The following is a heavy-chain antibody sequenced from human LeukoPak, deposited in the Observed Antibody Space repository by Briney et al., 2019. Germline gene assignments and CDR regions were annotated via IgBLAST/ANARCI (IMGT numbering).Heavy chain of an antibody. D-gene: IGHD3-16*01. V-gene: IGHV3-11*01. CDR1: GFTFSDYY. Sequence: PGGSLRLSCAASGFTFSDYYMSWIRQAPGKGLQWVSFISNSGGTMSYADSVQGRFTIYRDNAKNSVFLQMNSLRAEDTAVYYCAREAVDSSRGIFDFWGQGTLVTVSS. CDR3: AREAVDSSRGIFDF. J-gene: IGHJ4*02. CDR2: ISNSGGTM.